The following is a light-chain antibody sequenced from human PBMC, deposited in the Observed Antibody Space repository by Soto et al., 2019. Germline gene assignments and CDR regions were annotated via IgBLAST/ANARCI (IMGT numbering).Light chain of an antibody. CDR3: QSYDTGPTGHVL. V-gene: IGLV1-40*01. Sequence: QSVLTQPPSVSGSPGQRVTISCSGNSSNIGAGFDVHWYQQLPGAAPKLLIYASTNRPSGVPDLFSGSKSDTSASLAITGLQIDDEADYYCQSYDTGPTGHVLFGGGTKLTVL. CDR1: SSNIGAGFD. CDR2: AST. J-gene: IGLJ2*01.